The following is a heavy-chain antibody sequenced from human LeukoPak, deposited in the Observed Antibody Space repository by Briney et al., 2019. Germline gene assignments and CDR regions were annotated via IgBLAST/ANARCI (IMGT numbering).Heavy chain of an antibody. CDR3: AREGRAI. CDR1: GGSFSGYY. CDR2: NNHSGNT. V-gene: IGHV4-34*01. Sequence: PSETLSLTCAVYGGSFSGYYWSWIRQPPGKGLEWIGENNHSGNTNYNASLKRRVTISVDTSKNQFSLTLSSVTAADTAVYICAREGRAIWGQGTMVTVSS. J-gene: IGHJ3*02.